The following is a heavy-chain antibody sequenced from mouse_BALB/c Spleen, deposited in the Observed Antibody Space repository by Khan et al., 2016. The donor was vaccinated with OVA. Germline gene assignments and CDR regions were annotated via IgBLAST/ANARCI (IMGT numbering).Heavy chain of an antibody. Sequence: QVQLQQSGAELAKPGASVKMSCKASGYTFINYWILWVKQRPGQGLEWIGYINPSTGYTEYNQNFKDKATLTADKSSSTAYMQLSSLTSEDSAVYYWARRGRRWDLDYWGQGTTLTVSS. V-gene: IGHV1-7*01. CDR3: ARRGRRWDLDY. J-gene: IGHJ2*01. CDR1: GYTFINYW. D-gene: IGHD1-1*01. CDR2: INPSTGYT.